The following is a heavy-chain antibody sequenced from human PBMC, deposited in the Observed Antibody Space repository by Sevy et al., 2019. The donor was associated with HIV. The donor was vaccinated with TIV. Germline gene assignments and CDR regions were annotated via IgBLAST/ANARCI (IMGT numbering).Heavy chain of an antibody. CDR3: TIDGEVIVVLPGASQCYYYGMDV. J-gene: IGHJ6*02. CDR1: GFTFGDYA. CDR2: IRSKAYGGTT. D-gene: IGHD2-2*01. Sequence: GGSLRLSCTASGFTFGDYAMSWFRQAPGKGLEWVGFIRSKAYGGTTEYTASVKGRFTISRNDSKSIAYLQMNSLKTDTPDLNSSTIDGEVIVVLPGASQCYYYGMDVWGQGTMVTVSS. V-gene: IGHV3-49*01.